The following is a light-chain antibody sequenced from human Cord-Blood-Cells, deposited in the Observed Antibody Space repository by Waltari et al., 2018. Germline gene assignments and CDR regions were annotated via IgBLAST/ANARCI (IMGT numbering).Light chain of an antibody. CDR3: CSYAGSWV. V-gene: IGLV2-23*01. CDR1: SRDGGRYNP. J-gene: IGLJ3*02. Sequence: QSALPQPASVSGSPGHPIPISCTGTSRDGGRYNPVSWFQQHPGKAPKLMIYEGSKRPSGVSNRFSGSKSGNTASLTISGLQAEDEADYYCCSYAGSWVFGGGTKLTVL. CDR2: EGS.